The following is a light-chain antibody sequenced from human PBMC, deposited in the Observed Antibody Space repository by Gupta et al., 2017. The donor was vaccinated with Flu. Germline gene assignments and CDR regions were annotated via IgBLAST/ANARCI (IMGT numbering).Light chain of an antibody. CDR2: AAS. J-gene: IGKJ1*01. Sequence: EIVMTQSPATLSVSPGERATLSCRASQSVSRSLAWYQQKPGQAPRLLIYAASTRAPDIPARFSGSGSGTEFTLTIGSLQSEDFAVYYCQQYNNWPPWTFGQGTKVEI. CDR3: QQYNNWPPWT. CDR1: QSVSRS. V-gene: IGKV3-15*01.